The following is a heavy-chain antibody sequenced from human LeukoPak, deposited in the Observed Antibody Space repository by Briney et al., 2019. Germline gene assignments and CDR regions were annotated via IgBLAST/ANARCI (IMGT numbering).Heavy chain of an antibody. CDR2: ICGSGGST. CDR1: GFTFNSRA. Sequence: GGSLRLSCAASGFTFNSRAMSWVRQAPGKGLEWVSAICGSGGSTYYADSVKGRFTISRDNSRNTLYLQMNSLRAEDTAVYYCAKDLSYYLTEFDYWGQGTLVTVSS. V-gene: IGHV3-23*01. J-gene: IGHJ4*02. CDR3: AKDLSYYLTEFDY. D-gene: IGHD1-26*01.